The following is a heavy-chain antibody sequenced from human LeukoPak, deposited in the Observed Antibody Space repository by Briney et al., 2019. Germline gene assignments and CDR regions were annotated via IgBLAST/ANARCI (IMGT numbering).Heavy chain of an antibody. CDR1: GGTFSSYA. D-gene: IGHD3-3*01. CDR2: IIPIFGTA. CDR3: AREEREIFGVVIIGDDAFDI. V-gene: IGHV1-69*05. J-gene: IGHJ3*02. Sequence: SVKVSCKASGGTFSSYAISWVRQAPGQGLEWRGGIIPIFGTANYAQKFQGRVTITTDESTSTAYMELSSLRSEDTAVYYCAREEREIFGVVIIGDDAFDIWGQGTMVTVSS.